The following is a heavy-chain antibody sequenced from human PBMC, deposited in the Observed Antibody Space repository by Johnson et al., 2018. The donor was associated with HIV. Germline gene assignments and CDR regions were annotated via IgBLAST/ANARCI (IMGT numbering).Heavy chain of an antibody. CDR2: IYSGGTT. CDR3: ARDLSEGELGHAFDI. D-gene: IGHD1-26*01. J-gene: IGHJ3*02. V-gene: IGHV3-53*01. Sequence: VQLVESGGGLIQPGGSLRLSCAASGFTVSNNYMSWVRQAPGKGLEWVSFIYSGGTTYYADSVKGRFTISRDNSKNTLYLQMNSLRAEDTAVYYCARDLSEGELGHAFDIWGQGTMVTVSS. CDR1: GFTVSNNY.